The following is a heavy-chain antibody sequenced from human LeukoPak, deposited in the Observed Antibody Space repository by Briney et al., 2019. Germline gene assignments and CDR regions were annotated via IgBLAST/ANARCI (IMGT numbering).Heavy chain of an antibody. J-gene: IGHJ4*02. V-gene: IGHV3-33*01. D-gene: IGHD1-26*01. Sequence: PGRSLRLSCAASGFTFSGYGMHWVRQAPGKGLEWVAVIWYDGSNKYYADSVKGRFTISRDNSKNTLYLQMNSLRAEDTAVYYCARYSGSSWYFDYWGQGTLVTVSS. CDR2: IWYDGSNK. CDR3: ARYSGSSWYFDY. CDR1: GFTFSGYG.